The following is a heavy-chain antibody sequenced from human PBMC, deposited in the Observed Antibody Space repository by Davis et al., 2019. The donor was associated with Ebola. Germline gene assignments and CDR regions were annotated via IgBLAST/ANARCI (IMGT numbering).Heavy chain of an antibody. CDR3: AGEVGGIDS. J-gene: IGHJ5*01. D-gene: IGHD1-26*01. CDR1: GGSISSYY. V-gene: IGHV4-59*01. Sequence: MPSETLSLTCTVSGGSISSYYWSWIRQPPGKGLEWIGYIYYSGSTNYNPSLKGRVTISVDTSKKQFSLKLTSVTAADTAVYYCAGEVGGIDSWGQGTLVIVSS. CDR2: IYYSGST.